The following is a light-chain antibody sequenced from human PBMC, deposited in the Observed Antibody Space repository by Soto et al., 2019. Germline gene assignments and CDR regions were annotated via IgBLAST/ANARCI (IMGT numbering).Light chain of an antibody. Sequence: EIVLTQSPGLLSLSPGERATLSCRASQSVRSSYLAWYQQRPGRAPRLLIYAASSRATGIPDRFSGSGSGTDFTLTISRLEPEDFAVYYCQQYGSSPETFGQGTKVEIK. J-gene: IGKJ1*01. CDR1: QSVRSSY. V-gene: IGKV3-20*01. CDR2: AAS. CDR3: QQYGSSPET.